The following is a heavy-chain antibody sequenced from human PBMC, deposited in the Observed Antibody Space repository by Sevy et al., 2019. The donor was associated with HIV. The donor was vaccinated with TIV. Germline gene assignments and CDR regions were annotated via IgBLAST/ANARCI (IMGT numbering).Heavy chain of an antibody. CDR2: ISYDGSNR. CDR3: TRGEEQLVPFDI. D-gene: IGHD6-6*01. CDR1: GFTFSSYA. V-gene: IGHV3-30-3*01. J-gene: IGHJ3*02. Sequence: GGSLRLSCAASGFTFSSYAMHWVRQAPGKGLEWVAVISYDGSNRDYADSVKGRFTISRDNSKNTLYLQMNSLRAEDTAVYYCTRGEEQLVPFDIWGQGTMVTVSS.